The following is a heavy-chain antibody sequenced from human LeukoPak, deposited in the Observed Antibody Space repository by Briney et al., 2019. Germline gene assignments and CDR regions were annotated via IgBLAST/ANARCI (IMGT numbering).Heavy chain of an antibody. CDR2: IYHSGST. Sequence: SETLSLTCTVSGDSIISVHYWGWIRQSPGKGLEWIGTIYHSGSTYYNPSLMSRVTLSVNTPRNQFSLNVTSVTAADTAVYFCAKIPDPQSNYMGVWGKGTTVTVSS. CDR3: AKIPDPQSNYMGV. V-gene: IGHV4-38-2*02. J-gene: IGHJ6*03. CDR1: GDSIISVHY.